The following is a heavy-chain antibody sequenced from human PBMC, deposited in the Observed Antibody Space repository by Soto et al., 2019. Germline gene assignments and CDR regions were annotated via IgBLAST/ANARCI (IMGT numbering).Heavy chain of an antibody. V-gene: IGHV3-13*01. CDR2: IGTAGDT. D-gene: IGHD1-26*01. Sequence: GGSLRLSCAASGFTFSSYDMHWVRQATGKGLEWVSAIGTAGDTYYPGSVKGRFTIPRENAKNSLYLQMNSLRAGDTAVYYCARSGEVGATLSGAFDIWGQGTMVTVSS. CDR1: GFTFSSYD. CDR3: ARSGEVGATLSGAFDI. J-gene: IGHJ3*02.